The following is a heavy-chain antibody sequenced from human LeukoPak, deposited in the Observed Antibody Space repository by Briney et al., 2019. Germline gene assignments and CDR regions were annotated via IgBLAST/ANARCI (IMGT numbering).Heavy chain of an antibody. CDR1: GFTLAIYS. CDR3: AKDIQLGAGIDV. CDR2: IRWNSGSI. J-gene: IGHJ6*02. Sequence: PGGSLRLSCAASGFTLAIYSMHWVRQAPGKGLEWVSAIRWNSGSIGYADSVKSRFTISRDNAKNSLYLQMNGLRAEDTALYYCAKDIQLGAGIDVWGQGTMVTVSS. V-gene: IGHV3-9*01. D-gene: IGHD5-18*01.